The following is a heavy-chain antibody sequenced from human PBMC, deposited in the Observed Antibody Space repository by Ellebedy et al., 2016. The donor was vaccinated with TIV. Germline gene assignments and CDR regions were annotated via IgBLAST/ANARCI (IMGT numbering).Heavy chain of an antibody. V-gene: IGHV3-48*02. CDR1: GFTFSSYG. CDR2: ISSSSSTI. CDR3: ARAESSSGWYGAFDI. J-gene: IGHJ3*02. Sequence: GESLKISXAASGFTFSSYGMHWVRQAPGKGLEWVSYISSSSSTIYYADSVKGRFTISRDNAKNSLYLQMNSLRDEDTAVYYCARAESSSGWYGAFDIWGQGTMVTVSS. D-gene: IGHD6-19*01.